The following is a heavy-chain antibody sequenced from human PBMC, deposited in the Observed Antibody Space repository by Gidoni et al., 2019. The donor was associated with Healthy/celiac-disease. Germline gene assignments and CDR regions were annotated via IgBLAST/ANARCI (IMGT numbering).Heavy chain of an antibody. CDR1: GFTLDDSA. V-gene: IGHV3-9*01. CDR3: ALLPRDTAMVTDY. CDR2: SSWNSGSI. Sequence: EVHLVESGGGLVQPGRSLRLSCAASGFTLDDSAVHWVRQAPGKGLEGVSGSSWNSGSIGYADSVKGRFTISRDNAKNSLYLQMNSLRAEDTALYYCALLPRDTAMVTDYWGQGTLVTVSS. D-gene: IGHD5-18*01. J-gene: IGHJ4*02.